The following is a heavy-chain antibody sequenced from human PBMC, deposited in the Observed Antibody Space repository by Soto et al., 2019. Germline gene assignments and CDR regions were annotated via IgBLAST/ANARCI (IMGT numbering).Heavy chain of an antibody. J-gene: IGHJ5*02. V-gene: IGHV3-74*01. CDR2: VNSDGTIT. D-gene: IGHD2-21*01. CDR3: TRDQAYSSAA. CDR1: GFDFSNAW. Sequence: EVQLVESGGGLVQPGGSLRLSCAASGFDFSNAWMHWVRQAPGKGLVWVSHVNSDGTITTYADSVKGRFTISRDNAKNTVYLQMNSLRVEDSAVDYCTRDQAYSSAAWGQGTPVTVSS.